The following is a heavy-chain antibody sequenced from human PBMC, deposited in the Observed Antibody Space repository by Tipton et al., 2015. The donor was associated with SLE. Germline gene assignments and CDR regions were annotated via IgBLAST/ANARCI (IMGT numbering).Heavy chain of an antibody. J-gene: IGHJ2*01. Sequence: TLSLTCGVSGYSISSGYYWGWIRQPPGKGLEWIGSIHHSGSTHYNPSLKSRVTISVDTSKNQFSLKLSSVTAADTAVYYCATSSGGSIRIAARPIYWYFDLWGRGTLVTVSS. CDR2: IHHSGST. D-gene: IGHD6-6*01. CDR3: ATSSGGSIRIAARPIYWYFDL. CDR1: GYSISSGYY. V-gene: IGHV4-38-2*01.